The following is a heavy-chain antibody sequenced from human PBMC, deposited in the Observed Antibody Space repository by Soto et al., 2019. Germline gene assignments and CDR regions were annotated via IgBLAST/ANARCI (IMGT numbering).Heavy chain of an antibody. CDR1: GFTFSSYA. V-gene: IGHV3-23*01. J-gene: IGHJ6*02. CDR3: AKPSSFLANYYYYYGMDV. Sequence: GGSLRLSCAASGFTFSSYAMSWVRQAPGKGLEWVSGISDSGGSTYYADSVKGRFTISRDNSKNTLYLQMNSLRAEDTAVYYCAKPSSFLANYYYYYGMDVWGQGTTVTVSS. CDR2: ISDSGGST.